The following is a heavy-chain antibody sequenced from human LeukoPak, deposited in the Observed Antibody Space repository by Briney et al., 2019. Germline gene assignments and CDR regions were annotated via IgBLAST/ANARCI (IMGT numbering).Heavy chain of an antibody. D-gene: IGHD5-18*01. V-gene: IGHV3-48*04. CDR3: ARHLSGVTGYTYGRGIDY. Sequence: GGSLRLSCTASGFTFSSSAMDWVRQAPGKGLEWVSAVSGSGDTTYYADSVKGRFTISRDNAKKSLYLQMNSLRAEDTAVYYCARHLSGVTGYTYGRGIDYWGQGTLVTVSS. CDR1: GFTFSSSA. CDR2: VSGSGDTT. J-gene: IGHJ4*02.